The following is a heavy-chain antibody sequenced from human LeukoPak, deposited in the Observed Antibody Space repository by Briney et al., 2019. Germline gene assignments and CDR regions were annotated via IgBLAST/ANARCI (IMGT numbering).Heavy chain of an antibody. CDR3: ARDPIAAAGTGY. V-gene: IGHV3-53*01. CDR2: IYSGGST. D-gene: IGHD6-13*01. CDR1: GFTFSNAW. Sequence: GGSLRLSCAASGFTFSNAWMSWVRQAPGKGLEWVSVIYSGGSTYYADSVKGRFTISRDNSKNTLYLQMNSLRAEDTAVYYCARDPIAAAGTGYWGQGTLVTVSS. J-gene: IGHJ4*02.